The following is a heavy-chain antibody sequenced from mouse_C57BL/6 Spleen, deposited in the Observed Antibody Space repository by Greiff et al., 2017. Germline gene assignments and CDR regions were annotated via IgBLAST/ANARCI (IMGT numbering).Heavy chain of an antibody. Sequence: QVQLQQPGAELVRPGSSVKLSCKASGYTFTSYWMHWVKQRPVQGLDWIGNIDPSDSDTHYNQKFKDKATLTVDKSSSTAYMQLSSLTSEDSAVYYCARHYGCEVGYFDVWGTGTTVTVSS. J-gene: IGHJ1*03. CDR1: GYTFTSYW. CDR2: IDPSDSDT. V-gene: IGHV1-52*01. CDR3: ARHYGCEVGYFDV. D-gene: IGHD2-2*01.